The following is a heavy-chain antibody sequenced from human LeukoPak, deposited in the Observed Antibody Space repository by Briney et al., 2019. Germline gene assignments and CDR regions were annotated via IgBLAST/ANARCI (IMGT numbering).Heavy chain of an antibody. CDR3: ARRVTTSGNFFDN. J-gene: IGHJ4*02. CDR1: GGAINSRNYY. D-gene: IGHD1-1*01. Sequence: SETLSLTCTVVGGAINSRNYYWGWIRQSPGKGLEWIGSIYYSGSVNNNPSLQSRVTISVDTSRNQFSLKLISVTAADTAVYYCARRVTTSGNFFDNWGPGTLVTVSS. V-gene: IGHV4-39*01. CDR2: IYYSGSV.